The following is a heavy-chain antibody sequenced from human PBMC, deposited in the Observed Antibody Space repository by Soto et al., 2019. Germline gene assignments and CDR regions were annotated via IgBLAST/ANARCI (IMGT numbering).Heavy chain of an antibody. J-gene: IGHJ6*02. D-gene: IGHD3-3*01. CDR3: ARGTGITIFGVADDYYGMDV. CDR1: GGTFSSYA. CDR2: IIPIFGTA. V-gene: IGHV1-69*06. Sequence: GASVKVSCKASGGTFSSYAISWVRQAPGQGLGWMGGIIPIFGTANYAQKFQGRVTITADKSTSTAYMELSSLRSEDTAVYYCARGTGITIFGVADDYYGMDVWGQGTTVTVSS.